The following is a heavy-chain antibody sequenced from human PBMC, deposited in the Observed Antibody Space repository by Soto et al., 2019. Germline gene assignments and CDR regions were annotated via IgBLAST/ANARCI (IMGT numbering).Heavy chain of an antibody. CDR1: GGSVTTSGYY. CDR2: VYYRGRS. CDR3: VSQRTTVPTQAYFDY. D-gene: IGHD4-17*01. Sequence: SETLSATCPVSGGSVTTSGYYWGRLRKSPGKGLEWIGSVYYRGRSYSKSSVKSRVTISVDTSKNRFSLSLNSVTASDTAVYFCVSQRTTVPTQAYFDYWGPGALVTVSS. V-gene: IGHV4-39*01. J-gene: IGHJ4*02.